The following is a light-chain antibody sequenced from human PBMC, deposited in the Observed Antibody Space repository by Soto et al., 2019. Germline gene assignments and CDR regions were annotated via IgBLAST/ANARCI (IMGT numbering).Light chain of an antibody. Sequence: QSVLTQPPSASGSPGQSVTISCTGTSSDVGGYNYVSWYQQYPGRAPKLMIYEVTKRPSGVADRFSGSKSGTTASLTVSGLQAEDEADDYCSSYAASNSFYFVFGGGTKLTVL. CDR2: EVT. J-gene: IGLJ3*02. CDR3: SSYAASNSFYFV. V-gene: IGLV2-8*01. CDR1: SSDVGGYNY.